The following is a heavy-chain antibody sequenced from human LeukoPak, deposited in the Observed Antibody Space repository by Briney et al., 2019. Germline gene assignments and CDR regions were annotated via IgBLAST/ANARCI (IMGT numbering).Heavy chain of an antibody. CDR2: NSGTT. D-gene: IGHD6-13*01. J-gene: IGHJ1*01. CDR3: ARGGYIAAAQYGY. CDR1: AGSISSHY. V-gene: IGHV4-59*11. Sequence: SETLPLTCTASAGSISSHYCSWIRQPPPKGREWVGYNSGTTNYNPSLNHRLTVSVDTSKNHLSLKLGSLSAADTAVYYCARGGYIAAAQYGYWGQGTLVRVPS.